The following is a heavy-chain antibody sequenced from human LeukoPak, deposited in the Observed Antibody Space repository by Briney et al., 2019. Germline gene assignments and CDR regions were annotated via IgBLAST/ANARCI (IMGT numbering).Heavy chain of an antibody. Sequence: ESLNLSCQGSGYSFPSYWIGWERQMPGKGLEWMGIIYPGGSNTRYSPSFQGQVTISADKSISTAYLQWSSLKASDTAMYYCARLAISSIWSVYFDYWGQGTLVTVSS. J-gene: IGHJ4*02. D-gene: IGHD6-13*01. CDR3: ARLAISSIWSVYFDY. V-gene: IGHV5-51*01. CDR2: IYPGGSNT. CDR1: GYSFPSYW.